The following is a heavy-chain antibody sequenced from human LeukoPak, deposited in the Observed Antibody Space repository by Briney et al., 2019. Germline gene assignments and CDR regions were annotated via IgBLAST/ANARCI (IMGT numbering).Heavy chain of an antibody. D-gene: IGHD6-13*01. CDR2: IIPIFGTA. Sequence: SVKVSCTASVGTFSSYAISWVRQAPGQGLEWMGGIIPIFGTANYAQKFQGRVTITTDESTSTAYMELSSLRSDDTAVYYCARERPPGDSSNWFLEGYFDIWGQGTLVTVSS. CDR3: ARERPPGDSSNWFLEGYFDI. J-gene: IGHJ4*02. V-gene: IGHV1-69*05. CDR1: VGTFSSYA.